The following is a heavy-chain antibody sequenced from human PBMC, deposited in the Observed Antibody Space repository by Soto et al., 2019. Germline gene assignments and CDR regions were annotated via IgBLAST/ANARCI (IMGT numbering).Heavy chain of an antibody. CDR2: IYYSGST. J-gene: IGHJ2*01. CDR1: GGSISSYY. Sequence: QVQLQESGPGLVKPSETLSLTCTVSGGSISSYYWSWIRQPPGKGLEWIGYIYYSGSTNYNPSLKSRVTISVDTSKNQFSLKLSSVTAADTAVYYCARLYGDYAAWYFDLWGRGTLVTVSS. D-gene: IGHD4-17*01. V-gene: IGHV4-59*08. CDR3: ARLYGDYAAWYFDL.